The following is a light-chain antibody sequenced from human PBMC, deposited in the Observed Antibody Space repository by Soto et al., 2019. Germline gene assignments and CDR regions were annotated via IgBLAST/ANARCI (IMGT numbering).Light chain of an antibody. CDR2: SNN. Sequence: QSVLTQPPSASGTPGQRVTISCSGSTSNIGSNYVYWYHQPPGTAPKLLIYSNNQRPSGVPDRFSGSKSGTSASLAISGLRSEDEADYYCAAWDDSLSGWVFGGGTKLTVL. CDR3: AAWDDSLSGWV. J-gene: IGLJ3*02. V-gene: IGLV1-47*01. CDR1: TSNIGSNY.